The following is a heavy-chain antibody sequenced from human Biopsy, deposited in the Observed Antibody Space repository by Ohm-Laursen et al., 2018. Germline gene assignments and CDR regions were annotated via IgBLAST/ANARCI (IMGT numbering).Heavy chain of an antibody. D-gene: IGHD3-10*01. CDR1: GYTFTSYE. CDR3: ARADPPLFYYGSGSSNWFDP. CDR2: MNPDSGNT. J-gene: IGHJ5*02. Sequence: ATVKISCKTSGYTFTSYEISWVRQATGQGLEWMGWMNPDSGNTGYAQNFQGRVTMTRNTSISTAYMELSSLRSEDTAVYFCARADPPLFYYGSGSSNWFDPWGQGTLVTVSS. V-gene: IGHV1-8*01.